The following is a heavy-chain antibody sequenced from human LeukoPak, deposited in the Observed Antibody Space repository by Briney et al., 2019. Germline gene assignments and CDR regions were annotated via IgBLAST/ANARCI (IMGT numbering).Heavy chain of an antibody. V-gene: IGHV1-46*01. CDR2: INPSGGST. J-gene: IGHJ5*02. CDR3: AREQLNNWFDP. CDR1: GYTFTSYY. Sequence: ASVKVSFKASGYTFTSYYMHWVRQAPGQGLEWMGIINPSGGSTSYAQKFQGRVTMTRDTSTSTVYMELSSLRSEDTAVYYCAREQLNNWFDPWGQGTLVTVSS. D-gene: IGHD1-1*01.